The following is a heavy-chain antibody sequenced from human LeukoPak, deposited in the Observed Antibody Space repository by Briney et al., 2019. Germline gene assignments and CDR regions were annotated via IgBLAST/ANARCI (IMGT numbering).Heavy chain of an antibody. CDR1: GFTFSSYA. V-gene: IGHV3-30-3*01. CDR3: ARESRLNWFDP. Sequence: GGSLRLSCAASGFTFSSYAMHWVRQAPGKGLEWVAVISYDGNNKYYADSVKGRFTISRDNSKNTLYLQMNSLRAEDTAVYYCARESRLNWFDPWGQGTLVTVSS. CDR2: ISYDGNNK. J-gene: IGHJ5*02.